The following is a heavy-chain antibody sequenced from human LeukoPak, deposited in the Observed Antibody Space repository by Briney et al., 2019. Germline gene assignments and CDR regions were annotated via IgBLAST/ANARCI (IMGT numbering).Heavy chain of an antibody. CDR3: ARGRIAAAGSYYYYYGMDV. CDR2: INPNSGGT. J-gene: IGHJ6*02. V-gene: IGHV1-2*02. D-gene: IGHD6-13*01. CDR1: GYTFTGYY. Sequence: GASVKVSCKASGYTFTGYYMHWVRQAPGQGLEWMGWINPNSGGTNYAQKFQGRVTMTRDTSISTAYMELSRLRSDDTAVYYCARGRIAAAGSYYYYYGMDVWGQGTTVTVSS.